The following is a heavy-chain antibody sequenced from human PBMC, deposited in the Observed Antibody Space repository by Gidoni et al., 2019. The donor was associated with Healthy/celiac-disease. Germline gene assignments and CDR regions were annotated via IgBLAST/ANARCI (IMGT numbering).Heavy chain of an antibody. CDR3: AKAEAVAGTLWGY. V-gene: IGHV3-23*01. J-gene: IGHJ4*02. D-gene: IGHD6-19*01. CDR1: GFTFSSYA. Sequence: EVQLLESGGGLVQPGGSLRLSCAASGFTFSSYAMSWVRRAPGKGLGWVSAISGSGGSTYYADSVKGRFTISRDNSKNTLYLQMNSLRAEDTAVYYCAKAEAVAGTLWGYWGQGTLVTVSS. CDR2: ISGSGGST.